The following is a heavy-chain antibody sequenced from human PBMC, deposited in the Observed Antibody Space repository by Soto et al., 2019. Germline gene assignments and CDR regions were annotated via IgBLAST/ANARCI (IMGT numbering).Heavy chain of an antibody. Sequence: EVQLVESGGGLVQPGGSLRLSCAASGFTFSSYSMNWVRQAPGKGLEWVSYISSSSSTIYYADSVKGRFTISRDNAKNSLYLQMNSLRAEDTAVYYCARDNDYYDSSGRGAFDIWGQGTMVTVSS. V-gene: IGHV3-48*01. CDR2: ISSSSSTI. CDR3: ARDNDYYDSSGRGAFDI. J-gene: IGHJ3*02. D-gene: IGHD3-22*01. CDR1: GFTFSSYS.